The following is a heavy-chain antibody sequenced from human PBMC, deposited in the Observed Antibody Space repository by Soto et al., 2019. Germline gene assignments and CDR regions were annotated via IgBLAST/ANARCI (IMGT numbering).Heavy chain of an antibody. CDR3: ARDISSYDYVWGSFLDY. CDR1: GGSISSYY. D-gene: IGHD3-16*01. Sequence: QVQLQESGPGLVKPSETLSLTCTVSGGSISSYYWSWIRQPAGKGLEWIGRIYTSGSTNYNPSLKSRVTMSVDTSKKQFSLKLSSVTAADTAVYYCARDISSYDYVWGSFLDYWGQGTLVTVSS. CDR2: IYTSGST. V-gene: IGHV4-4*07. J-gene: IGHJ4*02.